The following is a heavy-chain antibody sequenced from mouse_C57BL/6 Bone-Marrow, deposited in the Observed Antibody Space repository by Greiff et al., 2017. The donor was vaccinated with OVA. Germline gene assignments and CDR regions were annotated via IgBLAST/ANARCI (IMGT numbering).Heavy chain of an antibody. J-gene: IGHJ2*01. CDR2: IHPNSGST. Sequence: VQLQQSGAELVKPGASVKLSCKASGYTFTSYWMHWVKQRPGQGLEWIGMIHPNSGSTNYNEKLKSKATLTVDKSSSTAYMQLSRLTSEDSAVYYCARWLLNPCDYWGQGTTLTVSS. V-gene: IGHV1-64*01. CDR3: ARWLLNPCDY. CDR1: GYTFTSYW. D-gene: IGHD2-3*01.